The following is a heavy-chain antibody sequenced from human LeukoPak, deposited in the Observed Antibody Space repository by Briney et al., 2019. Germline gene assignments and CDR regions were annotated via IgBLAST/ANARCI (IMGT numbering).Heavy chain of an antibody. CDR2: ISAYNGNT. CDR3: ARDAGDYGDYYYYGMDV. CDR1: GYTFTSYG. Sequence: ASVKVSCTASGYTFTSYGISWVRQAPGQGLEWMGWISAYNGNTNYAQKLQGRVTMTTDTSTSTAYMELRSLRSDDTAVYYCARDAGDYGDYYYYGMDVWGQGTTVTVSS. J-gene: IGHJ6*02. V-gene: IGHV1-18*01. D-gene: IGHD4-17*01.